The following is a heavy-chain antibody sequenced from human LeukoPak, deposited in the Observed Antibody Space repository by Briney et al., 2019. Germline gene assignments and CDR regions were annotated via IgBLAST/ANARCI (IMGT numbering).Heavy chain of an antibody. CDR1: AYTFTDYY. CDR3: ARRGSSSWYYWFDP. D-gene: IGHD6-13*01. Sequence: ASVKVSCKASAYTFTDYYVHWVRQAPGQGLEWMGRINPSSGDTNYAQNFQGRVTMTRDTSISTAYMELSRLRSDDTAVYYCARRGSSSWYYWFDPWGQGTLVTVSS. V-gene: IGHV1-2*06. J-gene: IGHJ5*02. CDR2: INPSSGDT.